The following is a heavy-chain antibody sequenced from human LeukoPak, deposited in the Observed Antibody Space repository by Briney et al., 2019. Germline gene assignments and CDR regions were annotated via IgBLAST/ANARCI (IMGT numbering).Heavy chain of an antibody. D-gene: IGHD1-26*01. CDR2: ISYDGSNK. V-gene: IGHV3-30*18. Sequence: PGGSLRLSCAASGFTFSSYGIHWVRQAPGKGLEWVAVISYDGSNKYYADSVKGRFTISRDNSKNTLYLQMNSLRAEDTAVYYCAKVGELLSYYYYYYYMDVWGKGTTVTVSS. CDR3: AKVGELLSYYYYYYYMDV. J-gene: IGHJ6*03. CDR1: GFTFSSYG.